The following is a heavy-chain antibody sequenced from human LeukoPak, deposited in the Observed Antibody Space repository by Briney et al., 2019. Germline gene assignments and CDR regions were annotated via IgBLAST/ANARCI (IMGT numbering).Heavy chain of an antibody. V-gene: IGHV4-4*07. J-gene: IGHJ4*02. CDR1: GGSISTYF. CDR3: AVGFGELLFDY. D-gene: IGHD3-10*01. Sequence: PSETLSLTCTVSGGSISTYFWSWIRQPAGKGLEWIGRLYTSGSTNYNPSLKSRLTMSADTSKNQFSLNLRSVTAADTAVYYCAVGFGELLFDYWGQGTLVTVSS. CDR2: LYTSGST.